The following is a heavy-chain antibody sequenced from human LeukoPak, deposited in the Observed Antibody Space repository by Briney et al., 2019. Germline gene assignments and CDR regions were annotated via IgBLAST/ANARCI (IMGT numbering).Heavy chain of an antibody. J-gene: IGHJ4*02. CDR2: IYYSGST. CDR3: AEGGYLGY. Sequence: PSETLSLTCTVSGGSISSSSYYWGWIRQPPGKGLEWIGSIYYSGSTYYNPSLKSRVTISVDTSKNQFSLKLSSVTAADTAVYYCAEGGYLGYWGQGTLVTVSS. CDR1: GGSISSSSYY. D-gene: IGHD3-16*02. V-gene: IGHV4-39*07.